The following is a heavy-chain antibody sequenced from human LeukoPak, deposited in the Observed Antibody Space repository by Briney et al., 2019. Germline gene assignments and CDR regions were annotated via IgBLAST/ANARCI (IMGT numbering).Heavy chain of an antibody. V-gene: IGHV1-69*05. CDR1: GGTFSSYA. J-gene: IGHJ4*02. CDR2: IIPIFGTA. D-gene: IGHD3-16*02. Sequence: SVKVSCKASGGTFSSYAISWVRQAPGQGLEWMGRIIPIFGTANYAQRFQGRVTITTDESTSTAYMELSSLRSEDTAVYYCARTGDYVWGSYRLLDYWGQGTLVTVSS. CDR3: ARTGDYVWGSYRLLDY.